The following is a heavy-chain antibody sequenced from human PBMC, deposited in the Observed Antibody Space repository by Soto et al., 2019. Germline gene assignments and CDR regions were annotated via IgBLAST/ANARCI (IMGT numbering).Heavy chain of an antibody. CDR1: GYTFTSYY. V-gene: IGHV1-46*01. CDR3: ATSRSTDY. J-gene: IGHJ4*02. CDR2: INPSGGIT. Sequence: ASVKVSCKASGYTFTSYYMNWVRQAPGQGLEWMGVINPSGGITTYAQKFQGRVTMTRDTSTSTVYMEVSSLRSEDTAVYYCATSRSTDYWGLGTLVTVSS.